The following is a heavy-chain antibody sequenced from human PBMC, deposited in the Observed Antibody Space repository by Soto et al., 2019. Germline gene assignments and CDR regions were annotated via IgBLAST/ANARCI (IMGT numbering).Heavy chain of an antibody. J-gene: IGHJ4*02. CDR3: AKNPESYAWGLEGYCDC. CDR1: GFTFSSYG. V-gene: IGHV3-30*18. CDR2: ISYDGSDK. Sequence: QVQLVESGGGVVQPGRSLRVSCAASGFTFSSYGMNWVRQAPGKGLEWVAIISYDGSDKYYADSVKGRFTISRDNSKNTLYLQMNSLRGEDTAVYYCAKNPESYAWGLEGYCDCWGQGTLVTVSS. D-gene: IGHD3-16*01.